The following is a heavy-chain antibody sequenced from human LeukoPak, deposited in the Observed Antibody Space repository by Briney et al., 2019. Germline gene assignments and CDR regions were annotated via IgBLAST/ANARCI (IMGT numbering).Heavy chain of an antibody. D-gene: IGHD3-9*01. V-gene: IGHV1-18*01. J-gene: IGHJ4*02. CDR1: GYTFTSYG. CDR2: ISAYNGNT. Sequence: ASVKVSCKASGYTFTSYGISWVRQAPGQGLEWMGWISAYNGNTNYAQKLQGRVTMTTDTSTSTAYIELRSLRSGDTAVYYCARVRKADILTGYYIDYWGQGTLVTVSS. CDR3: ARVRKADILTGYYIDY.